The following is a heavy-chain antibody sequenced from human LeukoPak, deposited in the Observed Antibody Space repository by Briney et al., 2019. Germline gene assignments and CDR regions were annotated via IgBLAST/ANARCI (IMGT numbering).Heavy chain of an antibody. CDR3: ARTVVWGSYRMFKGYYYYYMDV. J-gene: IGHJ6*03. Sequence: PSETLSLTCTVSGDSISTYYWSWIRQPPGKGLEWIGYIYYRVTSDYNPSLKSRVTMSVDMSTRQISLKLSSVTAADTAVYYCARTVVWGSYRMFKGYYYYYMDVWGKGTTVTVSS. V-gene: IGHV4-59*01. CDR1: GDSISTYY. CDR2: IYYRVTS. D-gene: IGHD3-16*02.